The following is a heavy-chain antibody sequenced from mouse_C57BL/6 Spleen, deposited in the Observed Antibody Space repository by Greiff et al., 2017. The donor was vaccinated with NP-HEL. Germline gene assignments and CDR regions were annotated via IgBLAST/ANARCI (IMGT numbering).Heavy chain of an antibody. D-gene: IGHD3-1*01. CDR1: GYAFSSSW. J-gene: IGHJ3*01. CDR2: IYPGDGDT. Sequence: QVQLQQSGPELVKPGASVKISCKASGYAFSSSWMNWVKQRPGKGLEWIGRIYPGDGDTNYNGKFKGKATLTADKSSSTAYMQLSSLTSEDSAVYFCARSGPLTAHWFAYWGQGTLVTVSA. CDR3: ARSGPLTAHWFAY. V-gene: IGHV1-82*01.